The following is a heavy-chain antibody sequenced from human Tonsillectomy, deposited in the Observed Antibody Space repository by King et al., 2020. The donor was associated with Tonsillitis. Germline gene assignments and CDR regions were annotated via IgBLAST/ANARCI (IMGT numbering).Heavy chain of an antibody. CDR1: GFSFSSYG. Sequence: QLVEXGGGVVQPGTSXRXSCAAXGFSFSSYGMHWVRQAPGKXLEWVGVTXPDGSNKLYADSVXGRXTIXXDDSKXTLFLQMNSLRDEATAVYYGARXXXXREXXAGXXGQXXLXTVXS. V-gene: IGHV3-33*01. J-gene: IGHJ4*02. D-gene: IGHD1-26*01. CDR3: ARXXXXREXXAGX. CDR2: TXPDGSNK.